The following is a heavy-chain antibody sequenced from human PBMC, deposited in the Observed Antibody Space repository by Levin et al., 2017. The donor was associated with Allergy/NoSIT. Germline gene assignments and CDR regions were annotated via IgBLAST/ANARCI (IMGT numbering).Heavy chain of an antibody. D-gene: IGHD3-9*01. Sequence: SQTLSLTCTVSGGSLSSYYWSWIRQPPGKGLEWIGYIYYSGSTNYNPSLKSRVTISVDTSKNQFSLKMSSVNAADTAVYYCARGSYDILTGYPLRLFDYWGQGTLVTVSS. CDR3: ARGSYDILTGYPLRLFDY. V-gene: IGHV4-59*01. CDR2: IYYSGST. CDR1: GGSLSSYY. J-gene: IGHJ4*02.